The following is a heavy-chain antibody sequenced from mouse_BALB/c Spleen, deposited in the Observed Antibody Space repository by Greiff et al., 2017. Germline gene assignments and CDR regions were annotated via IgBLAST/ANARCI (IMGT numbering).Heavy chain of an antibody. CDR1: GFNIKDYY. J-gene: IGHJ4*01. D-gene: IGHD2-13*01. Sequence: EVQLQQSGAELVRSGASVKLSCTASGFNIKDYYMHWVKQRPEQGLEWIGWIDPENGDTDYAPKFQGKATMTADTSSNTAYLQLSSLTSEDTAVYYCNADLGTSYAMDYWGQGTSVTVSS. CDR3: NADLGTSYAMDY. V-gene: IGHV14-4*02. CDR2: IDPENGDT.